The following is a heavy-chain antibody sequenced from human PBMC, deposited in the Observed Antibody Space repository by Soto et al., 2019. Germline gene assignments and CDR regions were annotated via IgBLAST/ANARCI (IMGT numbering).Heavy chain of an antibody. D-gene: IGHD3-10*01. Sequence: SETLSLTCAVHGGSFSGYYWSWIRQPPGKGLEWIGEINHSGSTNYNPSLKSRVTISVDTSKNQFSLKLSSVTAADTAVYYCATTGGLSGSANYYYYGMDVWGQGTTVTVSS. CDR3: ATTGGLSGSANYYYYGMDV. V-gene: IGHV4-34*01. CDR1: GGSFSGYY. CDR2: INHSGST. J-gene: IGHJ6*02.